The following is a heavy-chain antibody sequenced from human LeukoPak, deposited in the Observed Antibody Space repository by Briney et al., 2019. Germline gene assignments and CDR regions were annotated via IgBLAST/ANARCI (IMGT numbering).Heavy chain of an antibody. CDR2: INSDGSIT. D-gene: IGHD5-18*01. V-gene: IGHV3-74*01. Sequence: GGSLRLSCEASGFTFTAYWMHWVRQAPGKGLVWVTHINSDGSITSYADSVKGRFTISRDNAKNTLYLQMNSLRAEDTAVYYCARDAVDTANAVWGQGTTVTVSS. CDR1: GFTFTAYW. J-gene: IGHJ6*02. CDR3: ARDAVDTANAV.